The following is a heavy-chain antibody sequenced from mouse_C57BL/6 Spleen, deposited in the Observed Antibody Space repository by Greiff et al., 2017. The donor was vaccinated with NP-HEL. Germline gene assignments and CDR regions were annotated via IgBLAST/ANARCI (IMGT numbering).Heavy chain of an antibody. D-gene: IGHD1-1*01. CDR2: IWTGGGT. V-gene: IGHV2-9-1*01. CDR3: AREKGYDYYGAWFAY. Sequence: QVQLKESGPGLVAPSQSLSITCTVSGFSLTSYAISWVRQTPGKGLEWLGVIWTGGGTNYNSALKSRLSISKDNSNSQVFLKMNILQTDDTARYYCAREKGYDYYGAWFAYWGQGTLVTVSA. CDR1: GFSLTSYA. J-gene: IGHJ3*01.